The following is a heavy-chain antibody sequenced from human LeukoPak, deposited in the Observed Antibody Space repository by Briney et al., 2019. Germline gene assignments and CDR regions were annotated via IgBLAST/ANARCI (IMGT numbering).Heavy chain of an antibody. CDR2: ISRAGDRT. J-gene: IGHJ3*01. CDR3: ARGESFAFDV. Sequence: PGGSLRLSCVGSGFIFSSYDMGWVRQAPGKGLEWASSISRAGDRTYYEDSVKGRFTISRDNSRNTMYLQMNSLRAEDTAVYYCARGESFAFDVWGQGTMVTVSS. CDR1: GFIFSSYD. V-gene: IGHV3-23*01.